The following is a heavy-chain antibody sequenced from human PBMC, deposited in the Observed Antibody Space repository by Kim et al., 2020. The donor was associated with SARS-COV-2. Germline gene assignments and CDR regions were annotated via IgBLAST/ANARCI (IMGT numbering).Heavy chain of an antibody. V-gene: IGHV5-51*01. CDR3: ARQDGTVTTHGMDV. D-gene: IGHD4-4*01. Sequence: SPSFQGQVTISADKSISTAYLQWSSLKASDTATYYCARQDGTVTTHGMDVWGQGTTVTVSS. J-gene: IGHJ6*02.